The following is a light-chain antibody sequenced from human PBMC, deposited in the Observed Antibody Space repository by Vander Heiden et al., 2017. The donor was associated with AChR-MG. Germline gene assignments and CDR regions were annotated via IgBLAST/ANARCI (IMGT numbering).Light chain of an antibody. CDR2: SNN. J-gene: IGLJ1*01. Sequence: QSVLTQPPSVSGTPGQRVTISCSGSNSNIGSNTVNWYQHLPGTAPKLLIYSNNQRPSGVPDRFSGSRSATSASLAISGLQSEDEAEYYCATWDDTLNGHVFGPGTKVTVL. V-gene: IGLV1-44*01. CDR1: NSNIGSNT. CDR3: ATWDDTLNGHV.